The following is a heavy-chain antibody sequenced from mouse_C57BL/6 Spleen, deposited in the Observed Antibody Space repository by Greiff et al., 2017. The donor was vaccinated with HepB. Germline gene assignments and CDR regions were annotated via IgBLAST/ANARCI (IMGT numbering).Heavy chain of an antibody. J-gene: IGHJ2*01. CDR3: ASYYGAPYYFDY. V-gene: IGHV1-26*01. D-gene: IGHD2-13*01. CDR2: INPNNGGT. Sequence: EVQLQQSGPELVKPGASVKISCKASGYTFTDYYMNWVKQSHGKSLEWIGDINPNNGGTSYNQKFKGKATLTVDKSSSTAYMELRSLTSEDSAVYYWASYYGAPYYFDYWGQGTTLTVAS. CDR1: GYTFTDYY.